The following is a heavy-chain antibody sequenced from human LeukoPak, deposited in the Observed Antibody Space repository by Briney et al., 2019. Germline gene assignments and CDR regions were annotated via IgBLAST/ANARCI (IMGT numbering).Heavy chain of an antibody. D-gene: IGHD3-10*01. J-gene: IGHJ6*03. V-gene: IGHV4-59*01. Sequence: NPSETLSLTCTVSGGSISSYYWSLIRQPPGKGLEWIGYIYYSGSTNYNPSLKSRVTISVDTSKNQFSLKLSSVTAADTAVYYCARDSMVRGVRPNYYYYMDVWGKGTTVTVSS. CDR1: GGSISSYY. CDR3: ARDSMVRGVRPNYYYYMDV. CDR2: IYYSGST.